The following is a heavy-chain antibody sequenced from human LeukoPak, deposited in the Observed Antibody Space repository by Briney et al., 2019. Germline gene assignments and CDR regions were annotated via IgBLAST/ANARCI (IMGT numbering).Heavy chain of an antibody. CDR3: AKNGEVLSWFDP. CDR2: ISSSSSYI. J-gene: IGHJ5*02. D-gene: IGHD3-10*01. Sequence: GGSLRLSCAASGFTFSSCSMNWVRQAPGKGLEWVSSISSSSSYIYYADSVKGRFTISRDNSKNTLYLQMNSLRAEDTAVYSCAKNGEVLSWFDPWGQGTLVTVSS. V-gene: IGHV3-21*04. CDR1: GFTFSSCS.